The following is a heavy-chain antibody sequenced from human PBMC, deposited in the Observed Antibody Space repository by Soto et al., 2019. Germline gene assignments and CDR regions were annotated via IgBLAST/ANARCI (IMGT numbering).Heavy chain of an antibody. V-gene: IGHV4-34*01. CDR1: GGSFSGYQ. J-gene: IGHJ6*03. CDR2: INDSGDI. Sequence: QVQLQQWGAGLLKPSETLSLTCAVYGGSFSGYQWSWIRQTPGKGLEWIGGINDSGDINYNPSLKSRVTILVDSPQKKISLRLSSVTAADTAVYYCARGLILWFGELSRRGGYYYYMDVWGKGTTVIVSS. CDR3: ARGLILWFGELSRRGGYYYYMDV. D-gene: IGHD3-10*01.